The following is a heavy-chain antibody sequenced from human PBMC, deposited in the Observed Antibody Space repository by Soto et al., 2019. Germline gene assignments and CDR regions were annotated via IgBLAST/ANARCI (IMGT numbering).Heavy chain of an antibody. Sequence: SHRLPFTTPASTLINYSIRCARHWPGTGLEWVAVISYEGNNKYYADSVKGRFTISRDNSKNTLYLQMNSLRPEDTAVYYCARDEDYYDSSGYYFDYWGQGTLVTVSS. D-gene: IGHD3-22*01. CDR1: ASTLINYS. CDR3: ARDEDYYDSSGYYFDY. CDR2: ISYEGNNK. J-gene: IGHJ4*02. V-gene: IGHV3-30-3*01.